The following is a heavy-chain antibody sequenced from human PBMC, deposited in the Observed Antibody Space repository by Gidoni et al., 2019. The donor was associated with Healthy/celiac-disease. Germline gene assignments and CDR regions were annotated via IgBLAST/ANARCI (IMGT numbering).Heavy chain of an antibody. CDR1: GGTFSSYA. V-gene: IGHV1-69*09. Sequence: QVQLVQSGAEVKKPGSSVKVSCKASGGTFSSYAISWVRQAPGQGLEWMGRIIPILGIATYAQKFQGRVTITADKSTSTAYRELSSLRSEDTAVYYCAREGWETTDRSIDYWGQGTLVTVSS. D-gene: IGHD1-26*01. CDR2: IIPILGIA. CDR3: AREGWETTDRSIDY. J-gene: IGHJ4*02.